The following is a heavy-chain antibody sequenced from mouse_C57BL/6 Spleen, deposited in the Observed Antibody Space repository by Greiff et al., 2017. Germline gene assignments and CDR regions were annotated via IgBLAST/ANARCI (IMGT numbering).Heavy chain of an antibody. CDR2: IYPGDGDT. CDR3: ARRGLSGAMDY. J-gene: IGHJ4*01. Sequence: QVQLQQSGAELVKPGASVKISCKASGYAFSSYWMNWVKQRPGKGLEWIGQIYPGDGDTNYNGKFKGKATLTADKSSSTAYMQLSSLTSEDSAVYFCARRGLSGAMDYWGQGTSVTVSS. V-gene: IGHV1-80*01. D-gene: IGHD1-1*02. CDR1: GYAFSSYW.